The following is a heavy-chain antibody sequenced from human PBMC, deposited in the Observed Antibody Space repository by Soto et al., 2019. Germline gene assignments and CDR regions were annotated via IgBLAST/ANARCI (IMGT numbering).Heavy chain of an antibody. CDR3: AKKSSGNSYFYFDY. Sequence: PGGSLRLSCAASGFTFSSYGMHWVRQAPGKGLEWVAVIWYDGSNKYYAGSVKGRFTISRDNSKNTLYLQMNSLRAEDTAVYYCAKKSSGNSYFYFDYWGQGALVTVSS. J-gene: IGHJ4*02. CDR1: GFTFSSYG. V-gene: IGHV3-33*06. D-gene: IGHD1-26*01. CDR2: IWYDGSNK.